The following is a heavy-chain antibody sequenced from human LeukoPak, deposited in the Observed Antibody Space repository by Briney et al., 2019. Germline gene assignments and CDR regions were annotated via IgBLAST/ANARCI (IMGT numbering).Heavy chain of an antibody. CDR2: ISSSSSYI. J-gene: IGHJ6*02. Sequence: GGSLRLSCAASGVTFSSYSMNWVRQAPGKGLEWVSSISSSSSYIYYADSVKGRFTISRDNAKNSLYLQMNSLRAEDTAVYYCASSQRGDYADYYYYYGMDVWGQGTTVTVSS. D-gene: IGHD4-17*01. V-gene: IGHV3-21*01. CDR1: GVTFSSYS. CDR3: ASSQRGDYADYYYYYGMDV.